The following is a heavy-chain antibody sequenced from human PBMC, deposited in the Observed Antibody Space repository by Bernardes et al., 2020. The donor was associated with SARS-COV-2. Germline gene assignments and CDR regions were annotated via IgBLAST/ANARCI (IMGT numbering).Heavy chain of an antibody. D-gene: IGHD6-13*01. Sequence: GGSLRLSCLASGFMFSNYSMNWVRQAPGKGLEWVSSLDKTSTYIYYADSLKGRVTISRVNAKNSLYLQINSLRDEDTAVYYCAKGTRMGGAGYDYWGQGTLVTVSS. CDR2: LDKTSTYI. CDR1: GFMFSNYS. J-gene: IGHJ4*02. CDR3: AKGTRMGGAGYDY. V-gene: IGHV3-21*06.